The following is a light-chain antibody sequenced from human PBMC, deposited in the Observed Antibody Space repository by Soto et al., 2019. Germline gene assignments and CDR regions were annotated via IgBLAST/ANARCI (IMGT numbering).Light chain of an antibody. CDR1: SSDVGGYNY. CDR2: EVS. CDR3: SSYAGSDIWV. V-gene: IGLV2-8*01. J-gene: IGLJ3*02. Sequence: QAVVTQPPSASGSPGQSVTISCTGTSSDVGGYNYVSWYQQYPVKAPKLMIYEVSKRPSGVPDRFSGSKSGKTASLTVSGLQAEDEADYYCSSYAGSDIWVFGGGTKLTVL.